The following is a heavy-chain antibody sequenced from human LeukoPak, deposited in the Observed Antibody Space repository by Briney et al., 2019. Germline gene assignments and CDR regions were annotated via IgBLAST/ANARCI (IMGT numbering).Heavy chain of an antibody. D-gene: IGHD2-15*01. CDR2: IIPIFGTA. J-gene: IGHJ4*02. CDR1: GGTFSSYA. Sequence: SVKVSCKASGGTFSSYAISWVRQAPGQGLEWMGRIIPIFGTANYAQKFQGRVTITTDESTSTAYMELSSLRSEDTAVYYCARDPLDCSGGSCTDYWGQGTLVTVSS. V-gene: IGHV1-69*05. CDR3: ARDPLDCSGGSCTDY.